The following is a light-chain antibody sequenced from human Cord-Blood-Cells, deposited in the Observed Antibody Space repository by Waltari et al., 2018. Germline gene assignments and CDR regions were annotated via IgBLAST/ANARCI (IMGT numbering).Light chain of an antibody. CDR3: MQGTHWPPT. CDR2: KVS. V-gene: IGKV2-30*02. J-gene: IGKJ1*01. Sequence: DVVMTQSPLSLPVTLGQPASISCRSSQSLVHSDGNTYLNWFQQRPGQSPRRLIYKVSNRDSGVPDRFSGSGSCTDFTLKISRVEAEDVGVYYCMQGTHWPPTFGQGTKVEIK. CDR1: QSLVHSDGNTY.